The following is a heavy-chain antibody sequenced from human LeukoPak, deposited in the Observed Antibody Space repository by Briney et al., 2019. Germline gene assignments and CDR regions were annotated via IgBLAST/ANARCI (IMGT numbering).Heavy chain of an antibody. CDR3: AKDTGSPADAITMEDNAFDI. J-gene: IGHJ3*02. CDR1: GFIFDDHG. CDR2: ISWSSGII. V-gene: IGHV3-9*01. Sequence: GRSLRLSCAASGFIFDDHGMHWVRQAPGKGLEWVSRISWSSGIIGYADSVKGRFTISRDNAKNSLDLRMESLRAEDTAVYYCAKDTGSPADAITMEDNAFDIWGQGTMVTVSS. D-gene: IGHD3-3*01.